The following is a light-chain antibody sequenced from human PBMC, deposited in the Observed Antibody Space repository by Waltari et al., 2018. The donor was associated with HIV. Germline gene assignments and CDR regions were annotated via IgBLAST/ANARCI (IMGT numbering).Light chain of an antibody. CDR3: QVWDTNTDQYVI. J-gene: IGLJ2*01. CDR2: LDT. CDR1: TIGSKR. V-gene: IGLV3-21*01. Sequence: SYVLTQSPSESVAPGKTARLTCVGQTIGSKRVNGYQQQRGQAPVMVIYLDTDRPSGIPDRFSSSNSEDTATLTIRRVEAGDEADYYCQVWDTNTDQYVIFGGGTNLAV.